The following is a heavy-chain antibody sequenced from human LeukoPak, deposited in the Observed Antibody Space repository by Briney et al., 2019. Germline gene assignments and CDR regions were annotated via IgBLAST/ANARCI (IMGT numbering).Heavy chain of an antibody. V-gene: IGHV4-34*01. D-gene: IGHD3-9*01. Sequence: TGTLSLTCAVYGGSFSGYYWSWIRQPPGKGLEWIGEINHSGSTNYNPSLKSRVTISVDTSKNQFSLKLSSVTAADTAVYYCARAGGSGLTGYHLDYWGQGTLVTVSS. CDR1: GGSFSGYY. CDR3: ARAGGSGLTGYHLDY. CDR2: INHSGST. J-gene: IGHJ4*02.